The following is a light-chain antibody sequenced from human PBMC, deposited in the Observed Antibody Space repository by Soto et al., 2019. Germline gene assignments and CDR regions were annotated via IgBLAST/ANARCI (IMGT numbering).Light chain of an antibody. Sequence: EFVLTQSPGTLSLSPGARATLSCRASQSVSSSYLAWYQQKPGQAPRLLIYGASSRATGIPDRFSGSGSCTHFTLTISRLEPEDLAVYYCQQYGRTFGQGTKVDI. CDR2: GAS. CDR3: QQYGRT. J-gene: IGKJ1*01. V-gene: IGKV3-20*01. CDR1: QSVSSSY.